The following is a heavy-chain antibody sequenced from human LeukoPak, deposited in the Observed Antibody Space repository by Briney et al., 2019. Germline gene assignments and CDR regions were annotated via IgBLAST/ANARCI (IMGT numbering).Heavy chain of an antibody. D-gene: IGHD1-26*01. V-gene: IGHV4-4*07. CDR2: LYTTVTT. J-gene: IGHJ3*02. CDR1: GASITSCY. CDR3: VRDGANWEEPNDAFDT. Sequence: PSETLSLTCAVSGASITSCYWSWVRQSAGKGLEWNGRLYTTVTTNYNPSLKSRVTMSGDSSKNQLSLTLTSVTAADTAVYYCVRDGANWEEPNDAFDTWGQGTLVTVSS.